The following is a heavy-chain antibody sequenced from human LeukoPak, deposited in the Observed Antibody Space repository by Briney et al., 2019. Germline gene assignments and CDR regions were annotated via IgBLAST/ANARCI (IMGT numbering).Heavy chain of an antibody. D-gene: IGHD2-15*01. CDR2: INHSGST. J-gene: IGHJ3*02. CDR3: ARAPVDYSRLDAFDI. V-gene: IGHV4-34*01. Sequence: SETLSLTCAVYGGSFSGYYWSWIRQPPGKGLEWIGEINHSGSTNYNPSLKSRVTISVDTSKNQFSLKLSSVTAADTAVYYCARAPVDYSRLDAFDIWGQGTMVTVSS. CDR1: GGSFSGYY.